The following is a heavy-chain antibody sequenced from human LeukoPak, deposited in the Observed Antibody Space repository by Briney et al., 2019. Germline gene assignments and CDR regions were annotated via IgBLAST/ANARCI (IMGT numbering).Heavy chain of an antibody. Sequence: GGSLRLSCAASGFTFGSYGMQWVREAPGRGLEWGSVISYDGSIKYYADSVKGRFTISRDKSKNTLYLQMNSLRVEDTAVYYCAKDSLRYYYDSSRFSPGDCWGQGTLATASS. CDR2: ISYDGSIK. D-gene: IGHD3-22*01. CDR3: AKDSLRYYYDSSRFSPGDC. J-gene: IGHJ4*02. CDR1: GFTFGSYG. V-gene: IGHV3-30*18.